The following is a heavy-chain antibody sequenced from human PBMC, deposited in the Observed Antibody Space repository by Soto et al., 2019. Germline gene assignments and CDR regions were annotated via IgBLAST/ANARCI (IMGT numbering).Heavy chain of an antibody. CDR2: VSGSGGST. V-gene: IGHV3-23*01. CDR3: ARPEYSSSSYGMDV. J-gene: IGHJ6*02. CDR1: GFTFGSYA. Sequence: GGSLRLSCAASGFTFGSYAMSWVRQAPGKGLEWVSTVSGSGGSTYYADSVKGRFTISRDNAKNTLYLQMNSLRAEDTAVYYCARPEYSSSSYGMDVWGQGTTVTVSS. D-gene: IGHD6-6*01.